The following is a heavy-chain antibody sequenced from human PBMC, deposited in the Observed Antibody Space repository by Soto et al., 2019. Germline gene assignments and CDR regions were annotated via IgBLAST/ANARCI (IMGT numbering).Heavy chain of an antibody. CDR3: ARRKPNDAFDI. V-gene: IGHV5-51*01. J-gene: IGHJ3*02. Sequence: PRDSLKISCKGSGYSFTSYWIGWVLQMPGKGLEWMGIIYPGDSDTRYSPSFQGQVTISADKSISTAYLQWSSLKASDTAMYYCARRKPNDAFDIWGQGTMVTVSS. CDR2: IYPGDSDT. CDR1: GYSFTSYW.